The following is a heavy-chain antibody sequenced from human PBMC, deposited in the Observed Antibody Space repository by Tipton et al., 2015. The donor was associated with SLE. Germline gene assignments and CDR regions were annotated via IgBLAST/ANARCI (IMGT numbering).Heavy chain of an antibody. CDR1: GGSLSSYY. CDR2: IHYRGTT. CDR3: ARGSTVVAPDS. D-gene: IGHD4-23*01. Sequence: TLSLTCTVSGGSLSSYYWSWIRQPPGKGLEYIAYIHYRGTTNYNASLKSRVTISLDTSNNQFSLRLSSVTAADTAVYYCARGSTVVAPDSWGQGTLVTVSS. V-gene: IGHV4-59*08. J-gene: IGHJ5*01.